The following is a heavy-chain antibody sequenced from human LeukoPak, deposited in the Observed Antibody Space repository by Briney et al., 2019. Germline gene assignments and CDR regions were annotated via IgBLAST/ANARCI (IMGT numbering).Heavy chain of an antibody. CDR1: GGSISSYY. CDR3: ARFRGGYLYYFDY. V-gene: IGHV4-4*09. J-gene: IGHJ4*02. D-gene: IGHD3-3*01. Sequence: KPSETLSLTCTVSGGSISSYYWSWIRQPPGRGLEWIGYIYTSGSTNYNPSLKSRVTISVDTSKNQFSLKLSSVTAADTAVYYCARFRGGYLYYFDYWGQGTLVTVSS. CDR2: IYTSGST.